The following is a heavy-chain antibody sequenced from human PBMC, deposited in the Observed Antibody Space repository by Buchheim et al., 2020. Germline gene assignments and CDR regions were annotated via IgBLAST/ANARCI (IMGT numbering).Heavy chain of an antibody. CDR3: ARDFNGSGSYYIGYHYYGMDV. V-gene: IGHV3-30*04. D-gene: IGHD3-10*01. Sequence: QVQLVESGGGVVQPGRSLRLSCAASGFTFSSYAMHWVRQAPGKGLEWVAVISYDGSNKYYADSVKGRFTISRDNSKNTLYLQMNSLRAEDTAVYYCARDFNGSGSYYIGYHYYGMDVWGQGTT. J-gene: IGHJ6*02. CDR2: ISYDGSNK. CDR1: GFTFSSYA.